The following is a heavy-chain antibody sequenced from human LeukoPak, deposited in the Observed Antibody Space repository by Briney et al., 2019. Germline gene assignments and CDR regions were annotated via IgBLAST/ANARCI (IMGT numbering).Heavy chain of an antibody. CDR1: GGSISSGYY. V-gene: IGHV4-39*07. D-gene: IGHD3-10*01. Sequence: SETLSLTCIVSGGSISSGYYWGWIRQPPGKGPEWIGSVYYSGNTYYSPSLKSRVSISLDTSKNQFSLRLTSVTAADTAVYYCAREGVAAFGDYEYWGQGTLVTVSS. CDR3: AREGVAAFGDYEY. J-gene: IGHJ4*02. CDR2: VYYSGNT.